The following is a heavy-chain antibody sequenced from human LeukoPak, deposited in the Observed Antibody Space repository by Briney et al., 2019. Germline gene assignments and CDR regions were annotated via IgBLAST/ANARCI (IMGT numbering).Heavy chain of an antibody. Sequence: GGSLRLSCAASGFTFSSYAMSWVRQAPGKGLEWVSAISGSGGSTYYADSVKGRFTISRDNSKNTLYLQMNSLRAGDTAVYYCASAVVGATLAEFDYWGQGTLVTVSS. J-gene: IGHJ4*02. V-gene: IGHV3-23*01. CDR1: GFTFSSYA. D-gene: IGHD1-26*01. CDR3: ASAVVGATLAEFDY. CDR2: ISGSGGST.